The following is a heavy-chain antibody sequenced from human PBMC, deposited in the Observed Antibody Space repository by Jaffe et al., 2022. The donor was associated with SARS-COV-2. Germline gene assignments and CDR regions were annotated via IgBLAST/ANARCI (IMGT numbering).Heavy chain of an antibody. CDR3: ASGGVVGTGENHYYAMDV. V-gene: IGHV4-39*01. J-gene: IGHJ6*02. CDR2: IYYSGST. D-gene: IGHD6-19*01. Sequence: QLQLQQSGPGLVKPSETLSLTCTVSGASISSRTYYWGWIRQPPGKGLEWIGSIYYSGSTYYNPSLKSRVTISVDTSKSQFSLNLRSVTAADTAVYYCASGGVVGTGENHYYAMDVWGQGTTVTVSS. CDR1: GASISSRTYY.